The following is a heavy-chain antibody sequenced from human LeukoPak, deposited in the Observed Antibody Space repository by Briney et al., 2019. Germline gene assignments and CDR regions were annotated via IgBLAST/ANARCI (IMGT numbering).Heavy chain of an antibody. D-gene: IGHD2-2*02. CDR3: ANPLIPLRDY. V-gene: IGHV3-30*18. CDR2: ISYDGSNK. J-gene: IGHJ4*02. CDR1: GFTFSSYG. Sequence: PGGSLRLSCAASGFTFSSYGMHWVRQAPGKGLEWVAVISYDGSNKYYADSVKGRFTISRDNSKNTLYLQTNSLRAEDTAVYYCANPLIPLRDYWGQGTLVTVSS.